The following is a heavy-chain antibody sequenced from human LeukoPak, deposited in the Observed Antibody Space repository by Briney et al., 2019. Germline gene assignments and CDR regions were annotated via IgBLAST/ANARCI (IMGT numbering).Heavy chain of an antibody. CDR2: ISGSGGST. D-gene: IGHD1-26*01. J-gene: IGHJ4*02. CDR1: GFTVSSNY. V-gene: IGHV3-23*01. Sequence: TGGSLRLSCAASGFTVSSNYMSWVRQAPGKGLEWVSAISGSGGSTYYADSVKGRFTISRDNSKNTLYLQMNSLRAEDTAVYYCAKGESAFDYWGQGTLVTVSS. CDR3: AKGESAFDY.